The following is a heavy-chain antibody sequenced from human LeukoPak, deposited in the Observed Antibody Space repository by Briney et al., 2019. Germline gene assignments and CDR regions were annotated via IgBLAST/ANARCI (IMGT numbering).Heavy chain of an antibody. CDR1: GITFSSYG. Sequence: GRSLRLSCAASGITFSSYGMHWVRQAPGKGLEWVAVISYDGSNKYYADSVKGRFTISRDNSKNTLYLQMNSLRAEDTAVYYCAKLGYDYGDYVRSVGDYWGQGTLVTVSS. CDR2: ISYDGSNK. D-gene: IGHD4-17*01. CDR3: AKLGYDYGDYVRSVGDY. V-gene: IGHV3-30*18. J-gene: IGHJ4*02.